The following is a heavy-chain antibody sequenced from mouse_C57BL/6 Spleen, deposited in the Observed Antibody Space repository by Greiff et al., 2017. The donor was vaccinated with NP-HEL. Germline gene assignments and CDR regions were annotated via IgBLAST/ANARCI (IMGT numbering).Heavy chain of an antibody. Sequence: EVRGVESGGGLVQSGRSLRLSCATSGFTFSDFYMEWVRQAPGKGLEWIAASRNKANDYTTEYSASVKGRFIVSRDTSQSILYLQMNALRAEDTAIYYCARDVGDVWFAYWGQGTLVTVSA. V-gene: IGHV7-1*01. J-gene: IGHJ3*01. CDR2: SRNKANDYTT. D-gene: IGHD3-3*01. CDR1: GFTFSDFY. CDR3: ARDVGDVWFAY.